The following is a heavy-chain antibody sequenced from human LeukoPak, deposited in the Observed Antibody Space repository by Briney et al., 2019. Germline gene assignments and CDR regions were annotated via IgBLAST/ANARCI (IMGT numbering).Heavy chain of an antibody. CDR1: GGSISSYY. Sequence: SETLSLTCTVPGGSISSYYWSWIRQPPGKGLEWIGSIYYSGSTYYNPSLKSRVTISVDTTKNQFSLKLSSVTAADTAVYFCARDGEMATIENYFEYWGQGTLVTVSS. CDR3: ARDGEMATIENYFEY. V-gene: IGHV4-39*07. J-gene: IGHJ4*02. CDR2: IYYSGST. D-gene: IGHD5-24*01.